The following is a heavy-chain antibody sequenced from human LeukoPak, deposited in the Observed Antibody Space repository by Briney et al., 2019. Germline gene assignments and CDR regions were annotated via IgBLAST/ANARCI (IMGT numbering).Heavy chain of an antibody. CDR1: GFTSSSYS. D-gene: IGHD3-3*01. CDR2: ISSSSSYI. CDR3: ASMYYDFWSGYYPTFDY. V-gene: IGHV3-21*01. J-gene: IGHJ4*02. Sequence: GGSLRLSCAASGFTSSSYSMNWVRQAPGKGLEWVSSISSSSSYIYYADSVKGRFTISRDNAKNSLYLQMNSLRAEDTAVYYCASMYYDFWSGYYPTFDYWGQGTLVTVSS.